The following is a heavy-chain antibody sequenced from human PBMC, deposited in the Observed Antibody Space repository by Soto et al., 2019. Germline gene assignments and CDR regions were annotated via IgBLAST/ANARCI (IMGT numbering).Heavy chain of an antibody. V-gene: IGHV6-1*01. CDR3: ASGGFYMYGLFRDAMDV. J-gene: IGHJ6*02. Sequence: PSQTLSLTCAIPGDSVSINTATWNWIRQYPSGGLEWLGRTYYRSKWSNEYAVSVKSRITIKPLTTNNQFSQQLDSEYREDPAVYHCASGGFYMYGLFRDAMDVWGQGTTVTVSS. CDR1: GDSVSINTAT. D-gene: IGHD2-8*01. CDR2: TYYRSKWSN.